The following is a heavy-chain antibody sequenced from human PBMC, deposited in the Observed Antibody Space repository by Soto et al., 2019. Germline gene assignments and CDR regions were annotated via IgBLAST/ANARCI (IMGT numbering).Heavy chain of an antibody. CDR3: AHVYGGYDDFDS. CDR2: IYWDDDK. Sequence: QITLKESGPTLVKPTQTLTLTCTFSGFSLSTSGVGVGWIRQPPGKALEWLALIYWDDDKRYSPSLKSRLTTTKDASKNQAVLTMTNMDPVDTATYYCAHVYGGYDDFDSWGQGTLVTVSS. D-gene: IGHD5-12*01. V-gene: IGHV2-5*02. J-gene: IGHJ4*02. CDR1: GFSLSTSGVG.